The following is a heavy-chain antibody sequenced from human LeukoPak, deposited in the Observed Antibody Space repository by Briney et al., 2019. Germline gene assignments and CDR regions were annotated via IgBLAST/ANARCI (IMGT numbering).Heavy chain of an antibody. CDR2: VNPNSGNT. J-gene: IGHJ5*02. Sequence: ASVKVSCKASGYTFTNYDINWVRQATGQGLEWMGWVNPNSGNTGYAQKFQGRVTITRNTSISTAYMELSSLRSDDTAVYYCARGWSSGYYGGYNWFDPWGQGTLVTVSS. D-gene: IGHD3-22*01. V-gene: IGHV1-8*03. CDR1: GYTFTNYD. CDR3: ARGWSSGYYGGYNWFDP.